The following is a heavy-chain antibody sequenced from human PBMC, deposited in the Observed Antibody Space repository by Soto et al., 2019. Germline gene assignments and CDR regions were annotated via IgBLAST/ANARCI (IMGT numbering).Heavy chain of an antibody. CDR3: ARHRIEVVWRGFDF. Sequence: PSETLSLTCTVSGGSISSYYWSWIRQPPGKGLQWIGSSSYNGGTFYNPSLKGRVVISFDTSRKQSSLQVTSVTAADTAVYFCARHRIEVVWRGFDFWGQGSPVTVSS. D-gene: IGHD3-10*01. J-gene: IGHJ4*02. CDR2: SSYNGGT. CDR1: GGSISSYY. V-gene: IGHV4-59*08.